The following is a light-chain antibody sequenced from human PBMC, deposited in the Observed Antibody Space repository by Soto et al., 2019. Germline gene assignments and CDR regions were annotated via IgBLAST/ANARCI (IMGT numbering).Light chain of an antibody. V-gene: IGKV3-20*01. Sequence: EIVLTQSPGTLSLSPGERATLSCRASQSVSSSYLAWYQQKPGQATRLLIYGASSRATAIPDRFSGSGSGTDFTLTISRLEPEDFAVYYCQQYGSSPPTFGQGTKVEIK. CDR3: QQYGSSPPT. CDR2: GAS. CDR1: QSVSSSY. J-gene: IGKJ1*01.